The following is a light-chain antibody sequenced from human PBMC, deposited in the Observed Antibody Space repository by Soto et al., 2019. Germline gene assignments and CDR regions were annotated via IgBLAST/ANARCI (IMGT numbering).Light chain of an antibody. J-gene: IGKJ2*02. Sequence: SQMTQSPSSLAASVGDRVTITCRARQGIINDVGWYQQKAWKAPKRLISAASNLQRGVPSRFSGSGSGTDFTLTISSLQPEDFATCYCLQRNSYSRTLGQGTRLEIK. CDR1: QGIIND. V-gene: IGKV1-17*01. CDR3: LQRNSYSRT. CDR2: AAS.